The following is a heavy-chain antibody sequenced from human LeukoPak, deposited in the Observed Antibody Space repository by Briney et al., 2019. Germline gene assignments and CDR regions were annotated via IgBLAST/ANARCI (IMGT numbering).Heavy chain of an antibody. CDR1: GFTFSSYA. J-gene: IGHJ3*02. V-gene: IGHV3-23*01. CDR2: ISGSGGGT. D-gene: IGHD5-18*01. CDR3: AKDYWDTAMVDDAFDI. Sequence: PGGSLRLSCAASGFTFSSYAMSWVRQAPGKGLEWVSAISGSGGGTYYADSVKGRFTISRDDSKNTLYLQMNSLRAEDTAVYYCAKDYWDTAMVDDAFDIWGQGTMVTVSS.